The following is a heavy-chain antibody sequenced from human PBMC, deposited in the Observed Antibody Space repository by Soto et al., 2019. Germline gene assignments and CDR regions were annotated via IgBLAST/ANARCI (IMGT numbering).Heavy chain of an antibody. V-gene: IGHV3-21*01. J-gene: IGHJ2*01. CDR3: ARGGGTVTTLTWNFDL. CDR2: ISSSSSYI. CDR1: GFTFSSYS. Sequence: GGSLRLSCAASGFTFSSYSMNWVRQAPGKGLEWVSSISSSSSYIYYADSVKGRFTISRDNAKNSLYLQMNSLRAEDTAVYYCARGGGTVTTLTWNFDLWGRGTLVTVSS. D-gene: IGHD4-17*01.